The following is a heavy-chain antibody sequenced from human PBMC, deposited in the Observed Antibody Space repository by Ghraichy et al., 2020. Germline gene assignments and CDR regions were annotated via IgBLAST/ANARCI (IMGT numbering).Heavy chain of an antibody. CDR2: IYYSGST. CDR3: ARDKVPVYYFDY. Sequence: SETLSLTCTVSGGSISSYYWSWIRQPPGKGLEWIGYIYYSGSTNYNPSLKSRVTISVDTSKNQFSLKLSSVTAADTAVYYCARDKVPVYYFDYWDPGTLDTVSS. J-gene: IGHJ4*02. CDR1: GGSISSYY. V-gene: IGHV4-59*01. D-gene: IGHD4/OR15-4a*01.